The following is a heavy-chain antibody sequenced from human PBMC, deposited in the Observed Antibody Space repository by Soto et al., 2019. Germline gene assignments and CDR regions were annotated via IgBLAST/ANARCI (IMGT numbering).Heavy chain of an antibody. D-gene: IGHD2-2*01. Sequence: PGESLKISCAASGFTFSAYAMSWVRQAPEKGLEWVSSISTTGSGTYYTDSVKGRFTISRDNSKSTLYLQMNSLRAEDAAVYYCASHSTTFYYWGQGTPVTVS. V-gene: IGHV3-23*01. CDR2: ISTTGSGT. CDR3: ASHSTTFYY. J-gene: IGHJ4*02. CDR1: GFTFSAYA.